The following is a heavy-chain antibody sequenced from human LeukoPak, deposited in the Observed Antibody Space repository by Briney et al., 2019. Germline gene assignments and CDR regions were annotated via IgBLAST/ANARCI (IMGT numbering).Heavy chain of an antibody. CDR3: AREQYGSDDALDI. CDR2: IWYDGSNK. D-gene: IGHD3-10*01. J-gene: IGHJ3*02. V-gene: IGHV3-33*01. Sequence: GRSLRLSCAASGFTFSDYGMHWVRQAPGKGLEWVAVIWYDGSNKYYADSVKGRFTVSRDNSKNTLDLQMSSPRAEDTAVYYCAREQYGSDDALDIWGQGTLVTVSS. CDR1: GFTFSDYG.